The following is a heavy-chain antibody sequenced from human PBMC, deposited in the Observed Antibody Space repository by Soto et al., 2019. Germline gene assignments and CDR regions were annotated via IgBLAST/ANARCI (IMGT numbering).Heavy chain of an antibody. CDR2: IDPSDSYT. J-gene: IGHJ6*02. V-gene: IGHV5-10-1*01. Sequence: GESLKISCKGSGYSFTSYWVSWVRQMPGKGLEWMGRIDPSDSYTNYSPSFQGHVTISADKSISTAYLQWSSLKASDTAMYYCATSQYYYGSGSFPNYGMDVWGQGTTVTVSS. CDR3: ATSQYYYGSGSFPNYGMDV. D-gene: IGHD3-10*01. CDR1: GYSFTSYW.